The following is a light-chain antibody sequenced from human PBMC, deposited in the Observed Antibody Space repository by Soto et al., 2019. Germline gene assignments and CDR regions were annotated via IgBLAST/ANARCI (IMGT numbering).Light chain of an antibody. CDR2: AAS. J-gene: IGKJ4*01. V-gene: IGKV1-27*01. CDR1: QAINNY. CDR3: QKFNAVPT. Sequence: DIQMTQXPSSLSASVGDRVTITCRASQAINNYLAWYQQKPGKVPTLLISAASTLQSGVPSRFSGSGSGTDFTLTISSLQPEDVATYYCQKFNAVPTFGGGTKVEI.